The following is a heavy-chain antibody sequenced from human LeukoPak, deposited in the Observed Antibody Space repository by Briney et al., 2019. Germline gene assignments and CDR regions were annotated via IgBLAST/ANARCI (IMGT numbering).Heavy chain of an antibody. D-gene: IGHD3-3*01. V-gene: IGHV4-59*12. J-gene: IGHJ4*02. CDR1: GGSISSFC. Sequence: SETLSLTCTVSGGSISSFCWSWIRQPPGKGLEWMGHIYNSGGANYNPSLTSRVTISLDTSKNQLSLKLSSVSAADTAVYYCARVEATIFGVVTDYWGQRTLVTVPS. CDR3: ARVEATIFGVVTDY. CDR2: IYNSGGA.